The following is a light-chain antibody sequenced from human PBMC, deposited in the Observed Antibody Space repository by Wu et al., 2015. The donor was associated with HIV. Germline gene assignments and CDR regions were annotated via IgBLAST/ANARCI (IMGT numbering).Light chain of an antibody. CDR2: DAS. J-gene: IGKJ2*03. CDR3: QQYESWPPYS. Sequence: EIVMTLSPATLSVSPGERATLSCRASESVRSNLAWYQQKPGQAPRLLIYDASTRATGIPARFSGSGSGTEFTLTISSLQSEDFAVYYCQQYESWPPYSFGQGTKLEIK. CDR1: ESVRSN. V-gene: IGKV3-15*01.